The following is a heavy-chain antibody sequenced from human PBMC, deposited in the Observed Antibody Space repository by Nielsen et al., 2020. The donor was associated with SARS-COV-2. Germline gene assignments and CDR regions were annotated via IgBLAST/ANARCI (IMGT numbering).Heavy chain of an antibody. V-gene: IGHV4-34*01. Sequence: WICQPPGKGLEWIGEINHSGSTNYNASLKSRVTISVDTSKNQFSLKVNSVTAADTAVYYCARGPPGLAEVFYYYYYMDVWGKGTTVTVSS. CDR3: ARGPPGLAEVFYYYYYMDV. CDR2: INHSGST. J-gene: IGHJ6*03.